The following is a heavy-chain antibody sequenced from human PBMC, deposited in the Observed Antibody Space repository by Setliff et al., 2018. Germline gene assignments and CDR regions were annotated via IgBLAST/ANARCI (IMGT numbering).Heavy chain of an antibody. Sequence: SETLSLTCTVSGGSIRSYYWSWIRQPAGKGLEWIGHIYIGGSANYNPSLKSRVTMSIDTSKNQFSLKLNSVTAADMAVYYCAREQWLDPPGYYYMDVWAKGTTVTSP. CDR3: AREQWLDPPGYYYMDV. V-gene: IGHV4-4*07. D-gene: IGHD6-19*01. CDR1: GGSIRSYY. J-gene: IGHJ6*03. CDR2: IYIGGSA.